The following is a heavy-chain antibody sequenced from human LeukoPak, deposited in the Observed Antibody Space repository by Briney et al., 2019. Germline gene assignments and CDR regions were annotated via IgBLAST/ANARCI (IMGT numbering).Heavy chain of an antibody. CDR3: AELGITMIGGV. CDR1: GFTFRDYS. V-gene: IGHV3-48*04. Sequence: GGSLRLSCAASGFTFRDYSMNWVRQAPGKGLEWVSYTSTSSSTIYYADSVKGRFTISRDNAKNSLYLQMNSLRAEDTAVYYCAELGITMIGGVWGKGTTVTISS. CDR2: TSTSSSTI. J-gene: IGHJ6*04. D-gene: IGHD3-10*02.